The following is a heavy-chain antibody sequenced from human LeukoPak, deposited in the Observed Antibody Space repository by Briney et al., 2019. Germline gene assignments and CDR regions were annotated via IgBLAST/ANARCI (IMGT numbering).Heavy chain of an antibody. CDR2: ISYDGSNK. Sequence: PGGSLRLSCAASGFTFSRYGMHWVRQAPGKGLEWVAVISYDGSNKYYADSVKGRFTISRDNSKNTLYLQMNSLRAEDTAVYYCAKEEYYGDNPRYYYYYMDVWGKGTTVTISS. CDR1: GFTFSRYG. CDR3: AKEEYYGDNPRYYYYYMDV. D-gene: IGHD4-17*01. V-gene: IGHV3-30*18. J-gene: IGHJ6*03.